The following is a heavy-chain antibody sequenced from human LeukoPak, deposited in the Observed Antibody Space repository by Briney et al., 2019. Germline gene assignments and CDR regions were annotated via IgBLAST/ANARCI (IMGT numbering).Heavy chain of an antibody. V-gene: IGHV3-53*01. D-gene: IGHD6-13*01. J-gene: IGHJ4*02. Sequence: GGSLRLSCAASGFTVSSNYMSWVRQAPGKGLEWVSVVYSGGSTYYADSVKGRFTISRDNSKNTLYLQMNSLRAEDTAVYYCARDQGWQQLPHDWGQGTLVTVSS. CDR2: VYSGGST. CDR3: ARDQGWQQLPHD. CDR1: GFTVSSNY.